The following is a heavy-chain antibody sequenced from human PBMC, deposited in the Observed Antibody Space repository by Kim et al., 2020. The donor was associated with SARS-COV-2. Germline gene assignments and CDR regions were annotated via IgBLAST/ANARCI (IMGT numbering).Heavy chain of an antibody. CDR2: IIPIFGTA. J-gene: IGHJ6*02. D-gene: IGHD3-10*01. CDR3: ARARKITMVRGVYYGMDV. V-gene: IGHV1-69*13. Sequence: SVKVSCKASGGTFSSYAISWVRQAPGQGLEWMGGIIPIFGTANYAQKFQGRVTITADESTITAYMELSSLRSEDTAVYYCARARKITMVRGVYYGMDVWGQGTTVTVSS. CDR1: GGTFSSYA.